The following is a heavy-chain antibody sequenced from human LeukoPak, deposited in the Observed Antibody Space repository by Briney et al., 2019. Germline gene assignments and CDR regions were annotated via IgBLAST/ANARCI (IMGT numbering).Heavy chain of an antibody. CDR2: IRNDGSDK. CDR3: AKDRAYGQFLWGNDY. D-gene: IGHD2-21*01. CDR1: GFTFSSYR. V-gene: IGHV3-30*02. Sequence: GGSLRLSCAASGFTFSSYRMNWVRQAPGKGLEWVAFIRNDGSDKYYAVSVKGRFTISRDNSKNTLYLQMNSLRVEDTALYYCAKDRAYGQFLWGNDYWGQGTLVTVSS. J-gene: IGHJ4*02.